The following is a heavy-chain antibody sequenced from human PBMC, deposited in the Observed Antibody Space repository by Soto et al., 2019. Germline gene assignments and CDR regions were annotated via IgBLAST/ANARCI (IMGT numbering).Heavy chain of an antibody. CDR2: ISAYNGNT. Sequence: QVQLVQSGAEVKKPGASVKVSCKASGYTFTSYGISWVRQAPGQGLEWMGWISAYNGNTNYAQKLQGRVTMTTDTSTSTAYMELRSMRSDDTAVYYCAREIDYYDTWGGAFDIWGQGTTVTVSS. CDR3: AREIDYYDTWGGAFDI. V-gene: IGHV1-18*01. J-gene: IGHJ3*02. CDR1: GYTFTSYG. D-gene: IGHD3-22*01.